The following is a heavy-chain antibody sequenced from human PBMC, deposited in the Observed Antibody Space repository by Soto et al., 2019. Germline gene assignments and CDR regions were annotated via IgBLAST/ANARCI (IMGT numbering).Heavy chain of an antibody. CDR1: GFTFSNSA. V-gene: IGHV3-23*01. J-gene: IGHJ4*02. CDR2: ISSSGGRT. Sequence: GGSLRLSCVASGFTFSNSAMSWVRHVPGKGLEWAAGISSSGGRTNYADSVKGRFTISRDNSKDTLYLQMNSLRVEDTALYYCAKVQEFCGFNCYIVDSWGQGVLVTVSS. D-gene: IGHD2-21*02. CDR3: AKVQEFCGFNCYIVDS.